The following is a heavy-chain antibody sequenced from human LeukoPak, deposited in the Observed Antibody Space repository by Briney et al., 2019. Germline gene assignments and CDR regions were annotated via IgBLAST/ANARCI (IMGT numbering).Heavy chain of an antibody. J-gene: IGHJ6*02. CDR1: GGSISSSDHF. Sequence: PSETLSLTCTVSGGSISSSDHFWSWLRQPPGKGLEWIAYIYYNGNTYYSPSLKSRFVISVDTSKNQFSLKLSSVTAADTAVYYCAVTGTNDYYYYYGMDVWGQGTTVTVSS. CDR2: IYYNGNT. V-gene: IGHV4-30-4*01. D-gene: IGHD1-20*01. CDR3: AVTGTNDYYYYYGMDV.